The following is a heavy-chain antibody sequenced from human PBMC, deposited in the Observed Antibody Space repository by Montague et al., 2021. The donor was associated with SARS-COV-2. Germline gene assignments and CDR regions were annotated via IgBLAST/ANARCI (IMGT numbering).Heavy chain of an antibody. CDR2: VGGTGGSI. CDR1: GFAFTTFA. J-gene: IGHJ4*02. V-gene: IGHV3-23*01. D-gene: IGHD3-10*01. Sequence: SLRLSCAASGFAFTTFAMNWVRQAPGKGLEWVSGVGGTGGSISYADSAKGRFTISRDNSKNTLYLQMNSLRADDTAVYYCAKAGHLWLGGYFDYWGQGTLVAVSS. CDR3: AKAGHLWLGGYFDY.